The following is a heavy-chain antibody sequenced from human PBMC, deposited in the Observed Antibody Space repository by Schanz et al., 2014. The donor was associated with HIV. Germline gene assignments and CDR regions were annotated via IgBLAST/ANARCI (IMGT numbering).Heavy chain of an antibody. J-gene: IGHJ6*02. CDR1: GYTFTSYD. V-gene: IGHV1-2*02. D-gene: IGHD3-16*02. CDR2: MNPSSGGT. Sequence: QVQLVQSGAEVKKPGASVMVSCKASGYTFTSYDINWVRQVPGQGLEWMGWMNPSSGGTNYAQKFQGRVTMTRDTSISTAYMELRRLRSDDTAMYYCARVVMITFGGVISPGGMDVWGQGTTVTVSS. CDR3: ARVVMITFGGVISPGGMDV.